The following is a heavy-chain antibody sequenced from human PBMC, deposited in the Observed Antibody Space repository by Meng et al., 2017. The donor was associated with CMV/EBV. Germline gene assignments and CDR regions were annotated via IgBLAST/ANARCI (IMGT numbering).Heavy chain of an antibody. V-gene: IGHV4-39*07. J-gene: IGHJ4*02. Sequence: TVSGGSIRSSSYSWGWIRQPPGKGLEWIGSIYYSGSTYYNPSLKSRVTISVDTSKNQFSLKLSSVTAADTAVYYCARELGYSSPFGYWGQGTLVTVSS. CDR2: IYYSGST. CDR3: ARELGYSSPFGY. D-gene: IGHD5-18*01. CDR1: GGSIRSSSYS.